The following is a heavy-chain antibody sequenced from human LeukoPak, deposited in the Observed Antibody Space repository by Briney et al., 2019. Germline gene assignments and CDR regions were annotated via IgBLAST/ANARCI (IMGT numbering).Heavy chain of an antibody. CDR2: IWYDGSNK. CDR3: ARALAVADAFDI. J-gene: IGHJ3*02. D-gene: IGHD6-19*01. Sequence: RGSLRLSCAASGFTFSSYGMHWVRQAPGKGLEWVAVIWYDGSNKYYADSVKGRFTISRDNSKNTLYLQMNSLRAEDTAVYYCARALAVADAFDIWGQGTMVTVSS. V-gene: IGHV3-33*01. CDR1: GFTFSSYG.